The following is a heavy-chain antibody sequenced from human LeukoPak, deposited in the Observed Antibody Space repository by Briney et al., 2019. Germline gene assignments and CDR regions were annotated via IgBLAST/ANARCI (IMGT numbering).Heavy chain of an antibody. Sequence: GGSLRLSCAASGFSFSLYDMNWVRQAPGKGLEWVASISPSSTYTFYGDAVKGRFTISRDDTTNSVHLQMNSLGPEDTAVYYCARVAYTYVFDFWGQGTLLTVSS. J-gene: IGHJ4*02. D-gene: IGHD3-16*01. CDR3: ARVAYTYVFDF. CDR1: GFSFSLYD. V-gene: IGHV3-21*01. CDR2: ISPSSTYT.